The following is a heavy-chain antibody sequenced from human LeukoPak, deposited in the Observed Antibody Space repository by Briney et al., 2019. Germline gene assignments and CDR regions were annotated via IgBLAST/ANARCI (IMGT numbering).Heavy chain of an antibody. CDR3: ARVWGCSSTSCYEGTFDY. D-gene: IGHD2-2*01. J-gene: IGHJ4*02. CDR2: ISYDGSNK. CDR1: GFTFSSYA. V-gene: IGHV3-30*04. Sequence: GRSLRLSCAASGFTFSSYAMHWVRQAPGKGLEWVAVISYDGSNKYYADSVKGRFTISRDNSMNTLYLQMNSLRAEDTAVYYCARVWGCSSTSCYEGTFDYWGQGTLVTVSS.